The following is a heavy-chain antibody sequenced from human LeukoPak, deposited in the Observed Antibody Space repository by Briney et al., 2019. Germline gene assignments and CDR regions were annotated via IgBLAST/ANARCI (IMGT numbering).Heavy chain of an antibody. D-gene: IGHD1-7*01. J-gene: IGHJ4*02. CDR1: GGSISSGGYY. V-gene: IGHV4-31*03. CDR2: IYYSGST. CDR3: ARGNYVVSSYFDY. Sequence: SQTLSLTCTVSGGSISSGGYYWRWLRQHPGTGLEWIGYIYYSGSTYYNPSLKSRVTISVDTSKNQFSLKLSSVTAADTAVYYCARGNYVVSSYFDYWGQGTLVTVSS.